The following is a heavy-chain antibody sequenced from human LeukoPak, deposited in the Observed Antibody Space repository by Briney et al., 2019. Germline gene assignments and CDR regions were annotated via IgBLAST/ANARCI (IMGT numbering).Heavy chain of an antibody. CDR1: GYTFSVYY. CDR2: INPNSGGT. Sequence: ASLKVSCKASGYTFSVYYMHWVRQAPGQGLEWMGWINPNSGGTNYAQKFQGRVTMTRDTSISTAYMELSRLRSDDTAVYYCAREYGDGYNTGLDYWGQGTLVTVSS. CDR3: AREYGDGYNTGLDY. D-gene: IGHD5-24*01. J-gene: IGHJ4*02. V-gene: IGHV1-2*02.